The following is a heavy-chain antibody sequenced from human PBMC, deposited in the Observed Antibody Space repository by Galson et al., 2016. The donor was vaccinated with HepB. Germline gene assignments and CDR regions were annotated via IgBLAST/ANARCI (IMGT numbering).Heavy chain of an antibody. Sequence: SLRLSCAASRFTFSSYAMRWVRQAPGKGREPVSTISGSGATTYVQDSVKGRFTMSRDNSKNTLNLQMTSLRVEDTATYYCAKGGQWLLRGPGWFDPWGQGTLVSVSS. V-gene: IGHV3-23*01. J-gene: IGHJ5*02. CDR1: RFTFSSYA. CDR2: ISGSGATT. CDR3: AKGGQWLLRGPGWFDP. D-gene: IGHD6-19*01.